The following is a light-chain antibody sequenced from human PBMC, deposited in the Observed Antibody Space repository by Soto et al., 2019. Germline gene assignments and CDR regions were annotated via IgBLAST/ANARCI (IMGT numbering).Light chain of an antibody. CDR2: KAS. CDR3: QQYNIYST. CDR1: QSISSW. V-gene: IGKV1-5*03. Sequence: DIQMAQSPSSLSASVGDRVTITCRASQSISSWLAWYQQEPGKAPKLLIYKASSLESGVPSRFSGSGSGTEFTLTISSLQPDDFATYYCQQYNIYSTFGQGTKVDIK. J-gene: IGKJ1*01.